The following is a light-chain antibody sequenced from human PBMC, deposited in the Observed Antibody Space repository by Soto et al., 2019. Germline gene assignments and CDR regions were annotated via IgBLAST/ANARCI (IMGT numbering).Light chain of an antibody. CDR2: KAS. V-gene: IGKV1-5*03. CDR1: QSISSW. J-gene: IGKJ1*01. Sequence: QMTQSPGNRSAPVGGGGKITSRASQSISSWLAWYQQKPGKAPKLLIYKASSLESGVPSRFSGSGSGTEFTLTISSLQPDDFATYYCQQYNSYLWTFGQGTKVDIK. CDR3: QQYNSYLWT.